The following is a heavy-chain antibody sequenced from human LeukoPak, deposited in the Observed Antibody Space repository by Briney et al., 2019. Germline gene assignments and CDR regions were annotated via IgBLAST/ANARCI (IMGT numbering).Heavy chain of an antibody. CDR1: GGSISSYY. CDR3: ARGHSSEYYYYYYGMDV. V-gene: IGHV4-59*01. CDR2: IYYSGST. D-gene: IGHD6-19*01. Sequence: SETLSLTCTVSGGSISSYYWSWIRQPPGKGLERIGYIYYSGSTNYNPSLKSRVTISVDTSKNQFSLKLSSVTAADTAVYYCARGHSSEYYYYYYGMDVWGQGTTVTVSS. J-gene: IGHJ6*02.